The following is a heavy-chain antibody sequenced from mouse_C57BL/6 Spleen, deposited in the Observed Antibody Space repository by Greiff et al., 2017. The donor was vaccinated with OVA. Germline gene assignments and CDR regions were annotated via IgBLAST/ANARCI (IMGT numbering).Heavy chain of an antibody. Sequence: EVHLVESGGGLVKPGGSLKLSCAASGFTFSDYGMHWVRQAPEKGLEWVAYISSGSSTIYYADTVKGRFTISRDNAKNTLFLQMTSLRSEDTAMYYCAGGGRGSYWYFDVWGTGTTVTVSS. CDR3: AGGGRGSYWYFDV. CDR2: ISSGSSTI. CDR1: GFTFSDYG. D-gene: IGHD1-3*01. V-gene: IGHV5-17*01. J-gene: IGHJ1*03.